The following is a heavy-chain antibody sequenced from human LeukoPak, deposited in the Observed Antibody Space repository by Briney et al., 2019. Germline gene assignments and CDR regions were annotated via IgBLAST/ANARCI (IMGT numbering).Heavy chain of an antibody. J-gene: IGHJ6*03. CDR2: IYTSGST. D-gene: IGHD3-3*01. Sequence: SETLSLTCTVSGGSISSYCWSWIRQPPGKGLEWIGRIYTSGSTNYNPSLKSRVTISVDTSKNQFSLKLSSVTAADTAVYYCARGRLRPLWSGYYPVNYYYYYMDVWGKGTTVTVSS. CDR3: ARGRLRPLWSGYYPVNYYYYYMDV. CDR1: GGSISSYC. V-gene: IGHV4-4*07.